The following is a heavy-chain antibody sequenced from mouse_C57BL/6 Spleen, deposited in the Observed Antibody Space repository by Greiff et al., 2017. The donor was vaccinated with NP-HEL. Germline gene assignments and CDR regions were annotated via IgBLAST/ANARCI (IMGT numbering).Heavy chain of an antibody. CDR2: ILPGSGST. CDR1: GYTFTGYW. V-gene: IGHV1-9*01. Sequence: VQLQQSGAELMKPGASVKLSCKATGYTFTGYWIEWVKQRPGHGLEWIGEILPGSGSTNYNEKFKGKATFTADTSSNTAYMQLSSLTTEESAIYYCARSLYYGSSYWYFDVWGTGTTVTVSS. CDR3: ARSLYYGSSYWYFDV. D-gene: IGHD1-1*01. J-gene: IGHJ1*03.